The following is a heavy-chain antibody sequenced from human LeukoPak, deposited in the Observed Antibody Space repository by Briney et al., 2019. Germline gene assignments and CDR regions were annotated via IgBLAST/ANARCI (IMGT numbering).Heavy chain of an antibody. CDR2: IYPGDSDT. V-gene: IGHV5-51*01. CDR3: ARRLVGTGYSSSWYFAY. CDR1: GYSFTSYW. D-gene: IGHD6-13*01. J-gene: IGHJ4*02. Sequence: PGESLKISCKGSGYSFTSYWIAWVRQMPGKGLEWMGIIYPGDSDTRYSPSFQGQVTISADKSISTAYLQWTSLKASDTAMYYCARRLVGTGYSSSWYFAYWGQGTQVTVSS.